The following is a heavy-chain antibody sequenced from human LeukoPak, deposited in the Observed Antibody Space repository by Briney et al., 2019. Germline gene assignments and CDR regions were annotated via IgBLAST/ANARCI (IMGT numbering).Heavy chain of an antibody. CDR1: GFTVSSNY. CDR2: IYSGGST. CDR3: ARGDGDPRQWYFDL. D-gene: IGHD4-17*01. Sequence: GGSLGLSCAASGFTVSSNYMSWVRQAPGKGLEWVSVIYSGGSTYYADSVKGRFTISRDNSKNTLYLQMNSLRAEDTAVYYCARGDGDPRQWYFDLWGRGTLVTVSS. J-gene: IGHJ2*01. V-gene: IGHV3-66*01.